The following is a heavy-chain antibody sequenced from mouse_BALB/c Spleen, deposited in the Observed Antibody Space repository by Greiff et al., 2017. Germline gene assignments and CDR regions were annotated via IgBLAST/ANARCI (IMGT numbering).Heavy chain of an antibody. J-gene: IGHJ4*01. CDR3: ARSYDNYDPMDY. CDR2: IDPANGNT. V-gene: IGHV14-3*02. D-gene: IGHD2-1*01. Sequence: VQLQQSGAELVKPGASVKLSCTASGFNIKDTYMHWVKQRPEQGLEWIGRIDPANGNTKYDPKFQGKATIIVDTSSNTAYLQLSSLTSEDTAVYYCARSYDNYDPMDYWGQGTSVTVSS. CDR1: GFNIKDTY.